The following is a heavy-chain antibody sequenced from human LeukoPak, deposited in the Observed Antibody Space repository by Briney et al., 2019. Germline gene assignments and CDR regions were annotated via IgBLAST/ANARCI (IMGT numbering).Heavy chain of an antibody. J-gene: IGHJ4*02. CDR3: ARGAGIVGATIDY. CDR2: INHSGST. Sequence: SETLSLTCAVYGGSFSGYYWSWIRQPPGKGLEWIGEINHSGSTNYNPSPKSRVTISVDTSKNQFSLKLSSVTAADTAVYYCARGAGIVGATIDYWGQGTLVTVSS. D-gene: IGHD1-26*01. V-gene: IGHV4-34*01. CDR1: GGSFSGYY.